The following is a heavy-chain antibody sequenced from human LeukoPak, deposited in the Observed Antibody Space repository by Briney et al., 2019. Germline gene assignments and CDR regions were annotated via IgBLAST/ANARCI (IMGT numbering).Heavy chain of an antibody. Sequence: PGGSLRLSCAASGFTFSSYWMSWVRQAPGKGLEWVANIKQDGSEKYYVDSVKGRFTISRDNAKNSLYLQMNSLRAEDTAVYYCARDIGITMVRDDAFDIWGQGTMVTVSS. CDR3: ARDIGITMVRDDAFDI. CDR1: GFTFSSYW. CDR2: IKQDGSEK. V-gene: IGHV3-7*01. J-gene: IGHJ3*02. D-gene: IGHD3-10*01.